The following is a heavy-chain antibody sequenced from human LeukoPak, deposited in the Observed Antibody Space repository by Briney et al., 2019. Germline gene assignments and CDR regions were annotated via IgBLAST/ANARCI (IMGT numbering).Heavy chain of an antibody. CDR1: GFTFSSYA. J-gene: IGHJ4*02. CDR2: IRGDAGST. Sequence: GGSLRLSCAASGFTFSSYAMTWVRQAPGKGLEWVSAIRGDAGSTGYADSVKGRFTISRDNAKNSLYLQMNSLRVEDTALYYCARVWAWGSGNYFDNWGQGTLVTVSS. CDR3: ARVWAWGSGNYFDN. D-gene: IGHD7-27*01. V-gene: IGHV3-20*04.